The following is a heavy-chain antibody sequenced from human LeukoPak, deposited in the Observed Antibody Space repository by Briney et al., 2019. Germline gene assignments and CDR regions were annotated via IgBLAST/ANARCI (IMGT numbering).Heavy chain of an antibody. V-gene: IGHV1-58*01. CDR3: AADVSNYVGPGPFGMDV. J-gene: IGHJ6*02. CDR2: IVVGSGNT. Sequence: TSVQVSCQASGFTFTSSAVQWVRQARGQRLEWIGWIVVGSGNTNYAQKFQERVTITRDMSTSTAYMELSSLRSEDTAVYCCAADVSNYVGPGPFGMDVWGQGTTVTVSS. CDR1: GFTFTSSA. D-gene: IGHD4-11*01.